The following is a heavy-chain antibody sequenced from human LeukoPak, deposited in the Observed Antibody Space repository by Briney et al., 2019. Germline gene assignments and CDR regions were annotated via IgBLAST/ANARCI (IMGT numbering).Heavy chain of an antibody. J-gene: IGHJ4*02. CDR1: GYSFTSYW. CDR3: ASGGRFLYCSGGSCYPY. V-gene: IGHV5-10-1*01. CDR2: IDPSDSYT. Sequence: KCGESLKISCKGSGYSFTSYWISWVRQMPGKGLEWMGRIDPSDSYTNYSPSFQGHVTISADKSISTAYLQWSSLKASDTAMYYCASGGRFLYCSGGSCYPYWGQGTLVTVSS. D-gene: IGHD2-15*01.